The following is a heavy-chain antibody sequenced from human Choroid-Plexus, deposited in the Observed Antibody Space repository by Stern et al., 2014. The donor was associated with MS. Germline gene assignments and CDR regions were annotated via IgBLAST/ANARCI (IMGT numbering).Heavy chain of an antibody. J-gene: IGHJ4*02. CDR1: GFSFSSFG. CDR2: ISYDGSK. Sequence: VQLVESGGGVVQPGRPLRLSCAASGFSFSSFGMHWVRQAPGKGLEWVALISYDGSKDYADSVKGRFAISRANSKNTLYLQMNSLRAEDTAVYYCAKDRQYLTFFFAFWGQGSLVTVSS. D-gene: IGHD2/OR15-2a*01. CDR3: AKDRQYLTFFFAF. V-gene: IGHV3-30*18.